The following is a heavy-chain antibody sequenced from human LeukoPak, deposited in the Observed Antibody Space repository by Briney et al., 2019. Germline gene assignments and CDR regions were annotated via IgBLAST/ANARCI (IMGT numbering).Heavy chain of an antibody. J-gene: IGHJ4*02. Sequence: GGSLRLSCAASGFTFSSYSMNWVRQAPGKGLEWVSSISSSGSYIYYADSVKGRFTISRDNAKNSLYLQMNSLRAEDTAVYYCARARPLGYCSGGSCFEFDYWGQGTLVTVSS. D-gene: IGHD2-15*01. V-gene: IGHV3-21*03. CDR2: ISSSGSYI. CDR1: GFTFSSYS. CDR3: ARARPLGYCSGGSCFEFDY.